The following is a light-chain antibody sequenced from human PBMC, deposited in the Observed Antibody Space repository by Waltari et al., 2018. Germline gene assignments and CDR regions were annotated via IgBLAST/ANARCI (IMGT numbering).Light chain of an antibody. V-gene: IGKV3-20*01. J-gene: IGKJ2*01. CDR3: QQYGTSPPVT. CDR1: QSVLSSH. Sequence: EIVLTQSPGTLSLSPGQRATLSCRASQSVLSSHLAWYQQKPGQAPRLLIYGASNRATGIPDRFSGSGSGTDFTLTISRLEPEDFAVYYCQQYGTSPPVTFGQGTKLEIK. CDR2: GAS.